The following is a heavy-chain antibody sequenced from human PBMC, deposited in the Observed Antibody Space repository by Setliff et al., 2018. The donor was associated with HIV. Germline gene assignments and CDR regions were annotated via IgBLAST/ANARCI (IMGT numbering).Heavy chain of an antibody. CDR3: AKMHTAMDPDTFDI. D-gene: IGHD5-18*01. CDR1: GFTFSSYS. V-gene: IGHV3-21*01. CDR2: ISSSSSYI. J-gene: IGHJ3*02. Sequence: GGSLRLSCAASGFTFSSYSMNWVRQAPGKGLEWVSYISSSSSYIYYADSVKGRFTISRDNSKNTMFLQMNSLRVEDTAIYYCAKMHTAMDPDTFDIWGQGTMVTVSS.